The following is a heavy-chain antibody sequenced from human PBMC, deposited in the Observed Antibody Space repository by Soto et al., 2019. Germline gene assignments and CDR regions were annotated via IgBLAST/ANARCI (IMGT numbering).Heavy chain of an antibody. D-gene: IGHD6-13*01. CDR1: GYTFTSYA. J-gene: IGHJ4*02. CDR3: ARFTPPGYSSSWYEDY. Sequence: ASVKVSCKASGYTFTSYAMHWVRQAPGQRLEWMGWINAGNGNTKYSQKFQGRVTITRDTSASTAYMELSSLRSEDTAVYYCARFTPPGYSSSWYEDYWGQGTLVTVSS. CDR2: INAGNGNT. V-gene: IGHV1-3*01.